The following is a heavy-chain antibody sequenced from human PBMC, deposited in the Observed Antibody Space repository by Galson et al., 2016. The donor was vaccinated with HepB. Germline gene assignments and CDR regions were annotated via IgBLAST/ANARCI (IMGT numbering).Heavy chain of an antibody. V-gene: IGHV3-30*18. Sequence: SLRLSCAASGFTVSDYGMHWVRQAPDKGLVWVTVAAHGGSIAGYADSVKGRFTASRDNSRDTLHLQMNNLINEDSALYYCTKEPARRVSGWYFEEWGQGTLVTVSS. J-gene: IGHJ4*02. CDR1: GFTVSDYG. CDR2: AAHGGSIA. CDR3: TKEPARRVSGWYFEE. D-gene: IGHD6-19*01.